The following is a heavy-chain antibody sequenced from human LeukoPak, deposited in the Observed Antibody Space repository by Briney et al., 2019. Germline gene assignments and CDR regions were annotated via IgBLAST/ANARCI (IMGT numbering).Heavy chain of an antibody. CDR1: GYTFTSYG. V-gene: IGHV1-18*01. D-gene: IGHD5-18*01. J-gene: IGHJ4*02. CDR3: ARDRDTAMVTGHYFDY. Sequence: ASVKVSCKASGYTFTSYGISWVRQAPGQGLEWMGWVSAYNGNTNYAQKLQGRVTMTTDTSTSTAYMELRSLRSDDTAVYYCARDRDTAMVTGHYFDYWGQGTLVTVSS. CDR2: VSAYNGNT.